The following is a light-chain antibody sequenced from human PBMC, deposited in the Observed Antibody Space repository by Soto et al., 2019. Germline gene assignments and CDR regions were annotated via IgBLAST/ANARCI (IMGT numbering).Light chain of an antibody. J-gene: IGKJ2*01. CDR1: QSISSY. CDR2: AAS. CDR3: QQSYSILRYT. Sequence: DIQMTQSPSSLSASVGARVTITCRASQSISSYLNWYQQKPGKAPKLLIYAASSLQSGVPSRFSGSGSGTDFTLTISSLQPEDFATYYCQQSYSILRYTFGQGTKLEIK. V-gene: IGKV1-39*01.